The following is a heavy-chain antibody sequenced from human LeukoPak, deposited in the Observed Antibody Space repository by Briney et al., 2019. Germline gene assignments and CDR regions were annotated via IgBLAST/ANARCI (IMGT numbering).Heavy chain of an antibody. Sequence: GGSLRLSCAASGFTFDKYAMHWVRQAPGKGLEWVSGISWNSGSIGYADSVKGRFTISRDNAKNSLYPQMNNLRPEDTALYYCAKDLSGAYFDYWGQGTLVTVSS. V-gene: IGHV3-9*01. J-gene: IGHJ4*02. CDR2: ISWNSGSI. CDR1: GFTFDKYA. CDR3: AKDLSGAYFDY. D-gene: IGHD7-27*01.